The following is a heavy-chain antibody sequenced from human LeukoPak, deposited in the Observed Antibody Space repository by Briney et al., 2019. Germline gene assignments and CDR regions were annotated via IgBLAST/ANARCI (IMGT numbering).Heavy chain of an antibody. Sequence: GGSLRLSCAASGFTFSSYAMHWVRRAPGKGLEWVAVISYDGSNKYYADSVKGRFTISRDNSKNTLYLQMNSLRAEDTAVYYCAREVDFWNYYGMDVWGQGTTVTVSS. J-gene: IGHJ6*02. CDR1: GFTFSSYA. D-gene: IGHD3-3*01. CDR2: ISYDGSNK. CDR3: AREVDFWNYYGMDV. V-gene: IGHV3-30-3*01.